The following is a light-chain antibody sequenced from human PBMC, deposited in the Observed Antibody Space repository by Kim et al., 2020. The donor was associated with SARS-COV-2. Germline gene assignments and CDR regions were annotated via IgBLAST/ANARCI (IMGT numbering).Light chain of an antibody. V-gene: IGKV3-20*01. CDR2: GTS. Sequence: EIVLTQSPGTLSLSPGERATLSCRASQSVSTSYLAWYQQKPGQAPRLLMYGTSSRATGIPDRFSGSGSGTHFTLTISRLEPEDFAVYYCQQYGGSPRYTFGQGTKLEI. J-gene: IGKJ2*01. CDR3: QQYGGSPRYT. CDR1: QSVSTSY.